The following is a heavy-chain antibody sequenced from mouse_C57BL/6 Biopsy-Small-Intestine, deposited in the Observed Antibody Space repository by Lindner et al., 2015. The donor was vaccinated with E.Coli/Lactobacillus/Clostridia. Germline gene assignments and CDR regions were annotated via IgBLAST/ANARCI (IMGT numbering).Heavy chain of an antibody. CDR3: SRGVDGSYDY. CDR1: GFTFSDFG. J-gene: IGHJ2*01. CDR2: ISSGSSTI. D-gene: IGHD2-3*01. Sequence: VQLQESGGGLVKPGGSLKLPCAASGFTFSDFGMHWVRQAPEKGLEWVAYISSGSSTIYYADTVKGRFTISRDNAKNTLFLQMTSLRSEDTAMYYCSRGVDGSYDYWGQGTTLTVSS. V-gene: IGHV5-17*01.